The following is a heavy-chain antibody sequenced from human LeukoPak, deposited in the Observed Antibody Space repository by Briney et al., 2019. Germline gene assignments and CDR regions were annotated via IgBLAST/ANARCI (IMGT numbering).Heavy chain of an antibody. CDR1: GGSISSSSYY. J-gene: IGHJ4*02. Sequence: SETLSLTCTVSGGSISSSSYYWGWIRQPPGKGLEWIGSIYYSGSTYYNPSLKSRVTISVDTSKNQFSLKLSSVTAADTAVYYCARQGGSGWFFGYWGQGTLVTVSS. D-gene: IGHD6-19*01. V-gene: IGHV4-39*01. CDR2: IYYSGST. CDR3: ARQGGSGWFFGY.